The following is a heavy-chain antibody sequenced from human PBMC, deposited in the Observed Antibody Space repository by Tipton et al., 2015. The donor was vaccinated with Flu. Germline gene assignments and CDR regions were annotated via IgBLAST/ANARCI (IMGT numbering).Heavy chain of an antibody. J-gene: IGHJ3*02. D-gene: IGHD2-15*01. V-gene: IGHV3-30*02. Sequence: QLVQSGGGVVQPGGSLRLYCAASGFTFSSYGMHWVRQAPGKGLEWVAYIRYDGSNKYYADSVKGRFTISRDNSKNTLYVQMNSLRAEDTAMYFCARDDTPVVVAAMDAFDIWGQGTVVTVSS. CDR2: IRYDGSNK. CDR3: ARDDTPVVVAAMDAFDI. CDR1: GFTFSSYG.